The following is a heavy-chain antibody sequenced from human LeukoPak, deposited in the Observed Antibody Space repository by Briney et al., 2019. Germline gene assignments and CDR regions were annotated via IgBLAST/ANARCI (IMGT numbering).Heavy chain of an antibody. CDR2: ISYDGSNK. CDR3: ARALMGGGY. V-gene: IGHV3-30*03. J-gene: IGHJ4*02. D-gene: IGHD1-26*01. CDR1: GFTFSSYG. Sequence: GRSLRLSCAASGFTFSSYGMHWVRQAPGKGLEWVAVISYDGSNKYYADSVKGRFTISRDNSKNTLYLQMNSLRAEDTAVYYCARALMGGGYWGQGTLVTVSS.